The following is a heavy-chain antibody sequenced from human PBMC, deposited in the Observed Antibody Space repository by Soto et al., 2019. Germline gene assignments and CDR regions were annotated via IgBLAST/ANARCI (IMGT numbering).Heavy chain of an antibody. V-gene: IGHV1-18*01. CDR2: ISPYNGNT. Sequence: HVQLLQSGGELKKPGASVKVSCNTSGFTFNTYFISWVRQPPGQGFEWMGWISPYNGNTKYGEKFQGRVTMTTDTITRTAYMELRNLRIDDTAVYYCARDTSNSFDYWGQGTLVTVSS. D-gene: IGHD2-2*01. CDR3: ARDTSNSFDY. J-gene: IGHJ4*02. CDR1: GFTFNTYF.